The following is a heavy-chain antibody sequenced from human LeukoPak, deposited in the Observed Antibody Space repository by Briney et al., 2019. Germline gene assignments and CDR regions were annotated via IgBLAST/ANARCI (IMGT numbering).Heavy chain of an antibody. J-gene: IGHJ5*02. D-gene: IGHD4-11*01. V-gene: IGHV4-39*07. Sequence: SETLSLTCTVSGGSMNNNNYFWDWDWIRQPPGKGLEWIGSISHSGTTLFNPSLMSRVAISKDTSKNQSSLKVTSVTAADTAVYFCAREWPMTTGSCFDLWGQGFLVTVSS. CDR2: ISHSGTT. CDR3: AREWPMTTGSCFDL. CDR1: GGSMNNNNYFWD.